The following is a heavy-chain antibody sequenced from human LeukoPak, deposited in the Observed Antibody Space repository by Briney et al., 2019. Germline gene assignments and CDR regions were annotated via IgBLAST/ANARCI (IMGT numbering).Heavy chain of an antibody. Sequence: SQTLSLTCTGSGGSISSGSYYWSWVRQPPGKGLEWIGEIYHSGSTNYNPSLKSRVTISVDKSKNQFSLKLSSVTAADTAVYYCARLRAEPLIDYWGQGTLVTVSS. CDR3: ARLRAEPLIDY. J-gene: IGHJ4*02. CDR1: GGSISSGSYY. V-gene: IGHV4-39*07. CDR2: IYHSGST.